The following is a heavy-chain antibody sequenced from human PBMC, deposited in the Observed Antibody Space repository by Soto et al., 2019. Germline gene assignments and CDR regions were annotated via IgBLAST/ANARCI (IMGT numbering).Heavy chain of an antibody. J-gene: IGHJ4*02. V-gene: IGHV3-21*04. CDR3: AREVVATTD. CDR2: ISHSGREK. CDR1: GFTFSSYA. D-gene: IGHD5-12*01. Sequence: GGSLRLSCAASGFTFSSYAMSWVRQAPGKGLEWVSTISHSGREKYSADSVKGRFTISRDNAKNSLYLQMNSLRAEDTAVYYCAREVVATTDWGQGTLVTVSS.